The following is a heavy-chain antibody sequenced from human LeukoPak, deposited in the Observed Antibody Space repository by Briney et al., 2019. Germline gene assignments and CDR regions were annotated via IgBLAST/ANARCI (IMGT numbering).Heavy chain of an antibody. V-gene: IGHV3-9*01. D-gene: IGHD4-17*01. CDR3: AKGMTTVV. CDR2: ISWNSGSI. J-gene: IGHJ3*01. Sequence: PGGSLRLSCAASGFTFDDYAMHWVRQAPGKGLEWVSGISWNSGSIGYADSVKGRFTISRDNAKNSLYLQMNSLRAEDTALYYCAKGMTTVVWGQGTMVTVSS. CDR1: GFTFDDYA.